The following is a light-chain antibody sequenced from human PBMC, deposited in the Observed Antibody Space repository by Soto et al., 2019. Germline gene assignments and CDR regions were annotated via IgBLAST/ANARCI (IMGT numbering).Light chain of an antibody. CDR3: QQYASSPLT. CDR1: QSVGRNY. CDR2: GAS. V-gene: IGKV3-20*01. J-gene: IGKJ4*01. Sequence: EIVLTQSPGTLSVSPGERATLSCRASQSVGRNYLAWYQQKPGQAPRLLIYGASNRATGIPDRFSGSGSGTDFTLTISRLEPEDFAVYYCQQYASSPLTFGGGTKVE.